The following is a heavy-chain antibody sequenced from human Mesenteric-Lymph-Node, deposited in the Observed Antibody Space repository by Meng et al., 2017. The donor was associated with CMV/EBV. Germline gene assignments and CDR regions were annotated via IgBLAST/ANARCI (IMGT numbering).Heavy chain of an antibody. CDR2: VSGSDGNT. D-gene: IGHD4/OR15-4a*01. CDR3: AKVVLGGWYFDL. Sequence: CGGSGFSFSSYAMSWVRQAPGKGLDGVSTVSGSDGNTYYADSVKGRFTISRDNSKDTLYLQMNSLRAEDTAVYYCAKVVLGGWYFDLWGRGTLVTVSS. CDR1: GFSFSSYA. J-gene: IGHJ2*01. V-gene: IGHV3-23*01.